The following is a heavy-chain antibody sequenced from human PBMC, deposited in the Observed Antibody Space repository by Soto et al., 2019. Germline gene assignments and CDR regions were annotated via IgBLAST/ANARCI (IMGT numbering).Heavy chain of an antibody. D-gene: IGHD3-10*01. Sequence: QVQLQQWGAGLLKPSETLSLTCAVYGGSFSGYYWSWIRQPPGKGLEWIGEINHSGSTNYNPSLRRRVTISVDTYKNQFSLQLSSVTAADTDVYYCARGSHLAITMVRGVREARFDYWGQGTLVTVSS. V-gene: IGHV4-34*01. J-gene: IGHJ4*02. CDR3: ARGSHLAITMVRGVREARFDY. CDR1: GGSFSGYY. CDR2: INHSGST.